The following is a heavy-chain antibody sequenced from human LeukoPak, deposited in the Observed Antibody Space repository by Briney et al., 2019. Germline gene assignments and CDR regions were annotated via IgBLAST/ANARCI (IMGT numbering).Heavy chain of an antibody. D-gene: IGHD3-16*02. J-gene: IGHJ4*02. V-gene: IGHV1-24*01. CDR1: GYTLTELS. CDR2: FDPEDGET. Sequence: ASVKVSCKVSGYTLTELSMHWVRQAPGKGLEWMGGFDPEDGETIYAQKFQGRVTMTEDTSTDTAYMELSSLRSEDTAVYYCARDLGEYDYVWGSYRYNFYYFDYWGQGTLVTVSS. CDR3: ARDLGEYDYVWGSYRYNFYYFDY.